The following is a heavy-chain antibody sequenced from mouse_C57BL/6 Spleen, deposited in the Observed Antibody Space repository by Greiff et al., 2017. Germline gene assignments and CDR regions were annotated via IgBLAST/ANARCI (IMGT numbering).Heavy chain of an antibody. CDR1: GYPFTSYW. D-gene: IGHD1-1*01. V-gene: IGHV1-72*01. Sequence: QVQLQQPGAELVKPGASVKLSCKASGYPFTSYWMHWVKPRPGRGLEWIGRIDPNSGGTKYNEKFKSKATLTVDKPSSTAYMQRGSLTSEDSAVYYCARGYYGSSYAMDYWGQGTSGTVYS. CDR3: ARGYYGSSYAMDY. CDR2: IDPNSGGT. J-gene: IGHJ4*01.